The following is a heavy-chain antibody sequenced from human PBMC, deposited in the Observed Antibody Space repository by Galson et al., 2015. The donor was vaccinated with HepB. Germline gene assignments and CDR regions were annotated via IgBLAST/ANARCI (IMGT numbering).Heavy chain of an antibody. J-gene: IGHJ4*02. D-gene: IGHD5-12*01. V-gene: IGHV6-1*01. CDR1: GDSVSSHSAA. CDR3: ARGFGYSGYEVLDY. Sequence: CAISGDSVSSHSAAWNWIRQSPSRGLEWLGRTYYRSKWYNDYAVSVKSRITINPDTSKNQFSLQLNSVTPEDTAVYYCARGFGYSGYEVLDYWGQGTLVTVSS. CDR2: TYYRSKWYN.